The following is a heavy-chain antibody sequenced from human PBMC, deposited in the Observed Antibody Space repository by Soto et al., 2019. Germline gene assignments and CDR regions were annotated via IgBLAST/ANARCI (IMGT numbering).Heavy chain of an antibody. CDR1: VYRFTAYW. D-gene: IGHD2-2*02. CDR2: IYPGDSDT. J-gene: IGHJ4*02. V-gene: IGHV5-51*01. Sequence: GESMKISCKGSVYRFTAYWIGWVRKMHGKGLEWMGIIYPGDSDTRYSPSFQCQVTFSADKSISTAYLQWSSLKASDTAIYYCATGGYCSGTRCYNFFDYWGQGTLVTVSS. CDR3: ATGGYCSGTRCYNFFDY.